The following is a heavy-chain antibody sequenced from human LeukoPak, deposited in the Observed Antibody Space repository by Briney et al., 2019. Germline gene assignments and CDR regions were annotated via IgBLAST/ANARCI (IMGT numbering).Heavy chain of an antibody. CDR3: GSIGSGWSSVQH. CDR1: GFTFSSYS. V-gene: IGHV3-48*01. Sequence: PGGSLRLSCAAAGFTFSSYSMNWVRQAPGKGLEWISYITSTSSTIYYADSVKGRFTISRDNAKNLLYLQLNNLRAEDTAVYYCGSIGSGWSSVQHWGQGTLVTVSS. CDR2: ITSTSSTI. J-gene: IGHJ1*01. D-gene: IGHD6-19*01.